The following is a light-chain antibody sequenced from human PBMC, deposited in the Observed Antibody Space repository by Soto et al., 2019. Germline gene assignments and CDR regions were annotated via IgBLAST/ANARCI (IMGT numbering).Light chain of an antibody. Sequence: EIGVTQSPGTLSLSPGERATLSCRASQSVSSNFLAWYQQKPGQAPRLLIYGASNRATGIPDRFSGSGSGTDFTLTINRLEPEDFEVYYCQQYSRSPNTFGQGTRLEIK. CDR3: QQYSRSPNT. V-gene: IGKV3-20*01. CDR1: QSVSSNF. J-gene: IGKJ2*01. CDR2: GAS.